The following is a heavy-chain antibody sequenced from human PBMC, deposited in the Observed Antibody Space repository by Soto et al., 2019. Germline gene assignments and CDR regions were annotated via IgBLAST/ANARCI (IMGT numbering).Heavy chain of an antibody. J-gene: IGHJ5*02. Sequence: EVQLVESGGGLVQPGGSLRLSCAVSGFTFTNYWMNWVRQAPGKGPEWVANIKQDGSEKYYVDSVKGRFTISRDNAENSLYRQMYSLRAEDTAMYYCARGMTVAANWFDTWGQGTLVTVSS. D-gene: IGHD6-19*01. V-gene: IGHV3-7*02. CDR1: GFTFTNYW. CDR2: IKQDGSEK. CDR3: ARGMTVAANWFDT.